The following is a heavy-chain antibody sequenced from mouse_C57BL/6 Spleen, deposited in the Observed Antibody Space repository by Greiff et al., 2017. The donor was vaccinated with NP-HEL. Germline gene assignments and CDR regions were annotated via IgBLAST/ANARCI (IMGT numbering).Heavy chain of an antibody. CDR2: IHPSDSDT. CDR3: AIDTTVVATDWYFDV. V-gene: IGHV1-74*01. D-gene: IGHD1-1*01. Sequence: QVQLQQPGAELVKPGASVKVSCKASGYTFTSYWMHWVKQRPGQGLEWIGRIHPSDSDTNYNQKFKGKATLTVDKSSSTAYMQLSSLTSEDSAVYDCAIDTTVVATDWYFDVWGTGTTVTVSS. CDR1: GYTFTSYW. J-gene: IGHJ1*03.